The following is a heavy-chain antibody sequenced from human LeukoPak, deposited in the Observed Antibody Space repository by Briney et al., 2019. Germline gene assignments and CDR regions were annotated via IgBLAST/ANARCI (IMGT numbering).Heavy chain of an antibody. V-gene: IGHV3-30-3*01. CDR3: ATSLTTDLAPAHH. CDR2: ISYDGGNK. Sequence: PGRSLRLSCAASGFTFSSYAFHWLRQAPGKGLEWVAVISYDGGNKYYADSVKGRFTISRDDSKNTVFLQVNSLRADDTAVYYCATSLTTDLAPAHHWGQGTLVTVSS. J-gene: IGHJ4*02. D-gene: IGHD4/OR15-4a*01. CDR1: GFTFSSYA.